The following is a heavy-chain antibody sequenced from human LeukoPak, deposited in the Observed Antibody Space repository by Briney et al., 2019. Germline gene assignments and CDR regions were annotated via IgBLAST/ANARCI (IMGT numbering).Heavy chain of an antibody. Sequence: PGESLRLSCVASGFTLSSYNMKWVRQAPGKRLEWVSSISWRSSDIEYADSVKGRFTISRDIDKKSLYLQMNSLRVEDTAVYYCARLPGPLIYYGSGSYVDYWGQGTLVTVSS. V-gene: IGHV3-21*01. J-gene: IGHJ4*02. CDR2: ISWRSSDI. CDR1: GFTLSSYN. D-gene: IGHD3-10*01. CDR3: ARLPGPLIYYGSGSYVDY.